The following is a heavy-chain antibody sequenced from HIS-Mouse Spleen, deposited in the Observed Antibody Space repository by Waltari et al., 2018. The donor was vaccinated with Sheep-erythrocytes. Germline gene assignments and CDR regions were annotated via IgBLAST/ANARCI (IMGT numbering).Heavy chain of an antibody. V-gene: IGHV3-48*02. CDR3: ARDGPRFRTYFDY. CDR2: ISSMSSTI. Sequence: EVQLVESGGGLVQPGGSLRLSCAASGFTFSSYSMNWVRQAPGKGLDGVSDISSMSSTIDSADSVKGRFTISRDNAKNSLYLQMNSLRDEDTAVYYCARDGPRFRTYFDYWGQGTLVTVSS. J-gene: IGHJ4*02. D-gene: IGHD1-1*01. CDR1: GFTFSSYS.